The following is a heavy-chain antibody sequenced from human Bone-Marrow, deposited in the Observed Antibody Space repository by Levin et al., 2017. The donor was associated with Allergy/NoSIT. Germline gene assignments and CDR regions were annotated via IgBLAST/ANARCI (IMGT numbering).Heavy chain of an antibody. J-gene: IGHJ4*02. CDR2: ISYDGSNK. V-gene: IGHV3-30-3*01. D-gene: IGHD6-19*01. CDR3: ASTGYSSGWYYDY. CDR1: GFTFSSYA. Sequence: GESLKISCAASGFTFSSYAMHWVRQAPGKGLEWVAVISYDGSNKYYADSVKGRFTISRDNSKNTLYLQMNSLRAEDTAVYYCASTGYSSGWYYDYWGQGTLVTVSS.